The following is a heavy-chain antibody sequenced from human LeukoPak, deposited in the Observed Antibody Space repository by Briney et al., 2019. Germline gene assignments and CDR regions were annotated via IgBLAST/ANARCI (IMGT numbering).Heavy chain of an antibody. V-gene: IGHV4-31*03. Sequence: SGTLSLTCTVSGGSISSGGYYWSWIGQHPGKGLEWIGYIYYSGSTYYNPSLKSRVTISVDTSKNQFSLKLSPVTAADTAVYYCARGRDGDYGYYFDYWGQGTLVTVSS. J-gene: IGHJ4*02. D-gene: IGHD4-17*01. CDR2: IYYSGST. CDR3: ARGRDGDYGYYFDY. CDR1: GGSISSGGYY.